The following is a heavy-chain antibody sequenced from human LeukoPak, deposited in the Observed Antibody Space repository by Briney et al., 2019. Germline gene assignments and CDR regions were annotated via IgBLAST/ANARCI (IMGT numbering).Heavy chain of an antibody. J-gene: IGHJ5*01. Sequence: PSEPLSLTCTVSGGSISSSSYYWGWVRQPPGKGLEWIGSIYYSGSTSYEPSLKSRLTISLDTSKNQFSLKVSSVTAADTAIYYCTRESSSSPDSWGQGTLVTVSS. CDR3: TRESSSSPDS. CDR1: GGSISSSSYY. D-gene: IGHD6-6*01. V-gene: IGHV4-39*01. CDR2: IYYSGST.